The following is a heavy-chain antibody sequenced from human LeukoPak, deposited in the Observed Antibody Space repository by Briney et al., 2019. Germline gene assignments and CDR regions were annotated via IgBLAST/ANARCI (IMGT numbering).Heavy chain of an antibody. CDR1: GFTFSSYA. CDR2: ISSNGGST. Sequence: GGSLRLSCAASGFTFSSYAMHWVRQAPGKGLEYVSAISSNGGSTYYANSVKGRFTISRDNSKNTLHLQMNSLRAEDTAVYYCAKVVQDSSGYPYYFDYWGQGTLVTVSS. V-gene: IGHV3-64*01. CDR3: AKVVQDSSGYPYYFDY. J-gene: IGHJ4*02. D-gene: IGHD3-22*01.